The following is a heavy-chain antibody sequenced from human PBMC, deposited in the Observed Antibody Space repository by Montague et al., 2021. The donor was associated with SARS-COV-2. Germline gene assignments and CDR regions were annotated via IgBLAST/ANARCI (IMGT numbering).Heavy chain of an antibody. V-gene: IGHV4-61*02. CDR1: GASISTGIYY. D-gene: IGHD1-26*01. CDR3: ARFGSGTLELDP. J-gene: IGHJ5*02. CDR2: IRTTGHT. Sequence: TLSLTCTVSGASISTGIYYWSWIRQPAGKGLEWIGRIRTTGHTDYNSSLESRVFMSVDTSTNQFSLSLTSVTAADTAVYFCARFGSGTLELDPWGQGTLVTVSS.